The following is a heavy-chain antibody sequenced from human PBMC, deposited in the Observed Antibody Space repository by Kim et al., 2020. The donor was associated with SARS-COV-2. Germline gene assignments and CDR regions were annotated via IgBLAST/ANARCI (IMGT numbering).Heavy chain of an antibody. V-gene: IGHV3-74*01. Sequence: TYADSVKGRFTMYRDNAREPLYLQRNRRRAEDTAVYYCARELLVGATIDYWGQGTLLTVSS. J-gene: IGHJ4*02. CDR3: ARELLVGATIDY. D-gene: IGHD1-26*01.